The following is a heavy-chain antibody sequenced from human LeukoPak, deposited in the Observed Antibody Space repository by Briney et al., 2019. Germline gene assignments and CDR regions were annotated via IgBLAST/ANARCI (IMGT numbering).Heavy chain of an antibody. D-gene: IGHD4-23*01. CDR3: ASATMVVTPQYFDY. Sequence: SETLSLTCAVYGGSFSGYYWSWIRQTPWKGLGWIGEINHSGSTNYNPSLKSRVTISVDTSKNQFSLKLSSVTAADTTVYYCASATMVVTPQYFDYWGQGTLVTVSS. V-gene: IGHV4-34*01. CDR1: GGSFSGYY. J-gene: IGHJ4*02. CDR2: INHSGST.